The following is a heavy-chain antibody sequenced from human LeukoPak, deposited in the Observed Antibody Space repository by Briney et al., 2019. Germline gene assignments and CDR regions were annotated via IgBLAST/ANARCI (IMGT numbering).Heavy chain of an antibody. CDR1: GFTFSNYA. CDR2: IKQDGSEK. D-gene: IGHD1-26*01. V-gene: IGHV3-7*01. Sequence: PGGSLRLSCAASGFTFSNYAMSWVRQAPGKGLECVADIKQDGSEKYYVDSVKGRFTISRDNAKNSLYLQMNSLRVEDTAVYYCARGKSGSYGTKGYWGQGTLVTVSS. CDR3: ARGKSGSYGTKGY. J-gene: IGHJ4*02.